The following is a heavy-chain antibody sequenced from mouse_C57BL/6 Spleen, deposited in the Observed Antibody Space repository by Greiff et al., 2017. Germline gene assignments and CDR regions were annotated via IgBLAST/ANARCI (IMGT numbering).Heavy chain of an antibody. D-gene: IGHD2-4*01. V-gene: IGHV1-64*01. Sequence: VQLQQSGAELVKPGASVKMSCKASGYTFTSYLMHWVKQRPGQGLEWIGMIHPNSGSTNYNEKFKSKATMTVDKSSSTAYMQLSSLTSEDSAVXYCANSDDYSWFAYWGQGTLVTVSA. J-gene: IGHJ3*01. CDR3: ANSDDYSWFAY. CDR2: IHPNSGST. CDR1: GYTFTSYL.